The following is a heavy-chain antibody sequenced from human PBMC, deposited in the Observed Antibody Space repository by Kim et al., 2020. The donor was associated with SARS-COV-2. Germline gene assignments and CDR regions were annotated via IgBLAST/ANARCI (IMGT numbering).Heavy chain of an antibody. D-gene: IGHD1-26*01. Sequence: SETLSLTCAVYGGSFSGYYWSWIRQPPGKGLEWIGEINHSGSTNYNPSLKSRVTISVDTSKNQFSLKLSSVTAADTAVYYCARGLGRRYSNWFDPWGQGTLVTVSS. V-gene: IGHV4-34*01. CDR3: ARGLGRRYSNWFDP. CDR1: GGSFSGYY. CDR2: INHSGST. J-gene: IGHJ5*02.